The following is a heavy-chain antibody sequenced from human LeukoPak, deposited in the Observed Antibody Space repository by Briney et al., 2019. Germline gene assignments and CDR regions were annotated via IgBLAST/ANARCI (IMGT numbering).Heavy chain of an antibody. CDR2: INPNSGGT. J-gene: IGHJ4*02. CDR1: GYTFTSYG. CDR3: ARAGYCSSTSCYFDY. D-gene: IGHD2-2*03. V-gene: IGHV1-2*02. Sequence: ASVKVSCKASGYTFTSYGISWVRQAPGQGLEWMGWINPNSGGTNYAQKFQGRVTMTRDTSISTAYMELSRLRSDDTAVYYCARAGYCSSTSCYFDYWGQGTLVTVSS.